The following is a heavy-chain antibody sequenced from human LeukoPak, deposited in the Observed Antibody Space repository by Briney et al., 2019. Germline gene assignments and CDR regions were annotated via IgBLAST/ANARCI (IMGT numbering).Heavy chain of an antibody. CDR2: IYYSGST. V-gene: IGHV4-39*07. CDR1: GGSISSSSYY. Sequence: SETLSLTCTVSGGSISSSSYYWGWIRQPPGKGLEWIGSIYYSGSTYYNPSLKSRVTISVDTSKNQFSLKLSSVTAADTAVYYCAREAPALLSSWYLPFDYWGQGTLVTVSS. D-gene: IGHD6-13*01. J-gene: IGHJ4*02. CDR3: AREAPALLSSWYLPFDY.